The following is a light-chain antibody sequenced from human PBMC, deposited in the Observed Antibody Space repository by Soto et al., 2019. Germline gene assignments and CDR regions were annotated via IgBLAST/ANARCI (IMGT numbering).Light chain of an antibody. CDR2: VAS. V-gene: IGKV3-15*01. CDR1: QSVRTK. Sequence: EIVMTQSPATLSVSPGEGATLSCRASQSVRTKLAWYQQKAGQAPRLLIYVASTRATGVSDRFSGSGSGTEYTLTISSLQSEDFAVYYWQQYDTWPSITFGQGTRLEIK. CDR3: QQYDTWPSIT. J-gene: IGKJ5*01.